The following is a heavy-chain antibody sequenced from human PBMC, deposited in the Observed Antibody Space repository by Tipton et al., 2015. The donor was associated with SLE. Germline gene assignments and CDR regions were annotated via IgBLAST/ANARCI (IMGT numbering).Heavy chain of an antibody. CDR3: TADGRNGSSWHYFDY. D-gene: IGHD6-13*01. CDR2: IWYDGRNE. Sequence: SLRLSCAASGISLRKYGMHWVRQAPGKGLEWVAGIWYDGRNEEYADSVKGRFTISRDNSKNTLSPQMNSLRAEDTAVYYCTADGRNGSSWHYFDYWGQGTLVSVSS. J-gene: IGHJ4*02. V-gene: IGHV3-33*01. CDR1: GISLRKYG.